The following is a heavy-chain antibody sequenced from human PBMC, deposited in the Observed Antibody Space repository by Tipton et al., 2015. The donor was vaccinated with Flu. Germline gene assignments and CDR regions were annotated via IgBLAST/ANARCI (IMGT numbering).Heavy chain of an antibody. CDR3: ARVFYLGCGGGSCYYYYGMDV. D-gene: IGHD2-15*01. CDR2: ISAYNGNT. V-gene: IGHV1-18*01. CDR1: GYTFTSYG. J-gene: IGHJ6*02. Sequence: QLVQSGAEVKKPGASVKVSCKASGYTFTSYGISWVRQAPGQGLEWMGWISAYNGNTNYAQKLQGRVTMTTDTSTSTAYMELRSLRSDDTAVYYCARVFYLGCGGGSCYYYYGMDVWGQGTTVTVSS.